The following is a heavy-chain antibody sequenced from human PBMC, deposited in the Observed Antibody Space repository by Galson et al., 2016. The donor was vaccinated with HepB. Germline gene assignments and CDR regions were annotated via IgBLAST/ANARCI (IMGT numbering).Heavy chain of an antibody. CDR2: IRHDGSDK. J-gene: IGHJ4*02. CDR1: GFTFSSYG. CDR3: ARDSCGGDCYPVEY. V-gene: IGHV3-33*01. D-gene: IGHD2-21*02. Sequence: SLRLSCATSGFTFSSYGMHWVRQAPGKGLEWVAIIRHDGSDKYYADSVKGRFTISRDNSNNTLYLQMNSVRAEDTAVYYCARDSCGGDCYPVEYWGQGTLVTVSS.